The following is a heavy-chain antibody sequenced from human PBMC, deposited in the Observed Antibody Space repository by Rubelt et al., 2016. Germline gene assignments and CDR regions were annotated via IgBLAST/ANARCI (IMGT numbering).Heavy chain of an antibody. V-gene: IGHV4-59*12. CDR3: ARALGTTGWGWFDS. CDR2: ISYSGST. Sequence: QVQLQESGPGLVKPSETLSLTCTVSGASISSNQWSWIRQTPGQGLEYIGYISYSGSTIYNPSPKSLFTISVDTAKNECSLKLGSVTTAETAVYFCARALGTTGWGWFDSWGQGTLVTVSS. D-gene: IGHD1-7*01. CDR1: GASISSNQ. J-gene: IGHJ5*01.